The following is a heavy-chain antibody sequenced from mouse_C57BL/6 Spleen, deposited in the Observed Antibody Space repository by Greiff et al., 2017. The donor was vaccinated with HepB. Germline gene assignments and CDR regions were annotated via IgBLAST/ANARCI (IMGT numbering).Heavy chain of an antibody. CDR3: TRYYSNSYWYFDV. CDR2: IRNKANNHAT. J-gene: IGHJ1*03. Sequence: EVKLMESGGGLVQPGGSMKLSCAASGFTFSDAWMDWVRQSPEKGLEWVAEIRNKANNHATYYAESVKGRFTISRDDSKSSVYLQMNSLRAEDTGIYYCTRYYSNSYWYFDVWGTGTTVTVSS. CDR1: GFTFSDAW. D-gene: IGHD2-5*01. V-gene: IGHV6-6*01.